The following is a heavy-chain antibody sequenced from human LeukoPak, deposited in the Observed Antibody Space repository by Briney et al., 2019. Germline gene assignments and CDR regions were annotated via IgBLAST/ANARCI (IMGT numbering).Heavy chain of an antibody. D-gene: IGHD5-12*01. CDR2: IIPIFGIA. V-gene: IGHV1-69*04. J-gene: IGHJ4*02. CDR1: GGTFSSYA. CDR3: ARGARSGYDSRFDY. Sequence: SVKVSCKASGGTFSSYAISWVRQAPGQGLEWMGRIIPIFGIANYAQKFQGRVTITADKSTSTAYMELSSLGSEDTAVYYCARGARSGYDSRFDYWGQGTLVTVSS.